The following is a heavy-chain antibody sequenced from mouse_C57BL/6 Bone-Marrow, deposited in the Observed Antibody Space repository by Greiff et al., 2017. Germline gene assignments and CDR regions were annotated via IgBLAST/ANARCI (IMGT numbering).Heavy chain of an antibody. V-gene: IGHV1-55*01. CDR3: AREGIYYDYHWYFDV. J-gene: IGHJ1*03. CDR2: IYPGSGST. Sequence: QVQLQQPGAELVKPGASVKMSCKASGYTFTSYWITWVKQRPGQGLEWIGDIYPGSGSTNYNEKFKSKATLTADTSSSTAYMQLSSLTAEDSAVYYCAREGIYYDYHWYFDVWGTGTTVTVSA. CDR1: GYTFTSYW. D-gene: IGHD2-4*01.